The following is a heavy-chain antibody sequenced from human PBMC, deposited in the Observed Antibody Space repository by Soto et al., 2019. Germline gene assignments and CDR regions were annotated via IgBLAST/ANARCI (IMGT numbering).Heavy chain of an antibody. CDR3: ARGPACGGDCYLFDY. J-gene: IGHJ4*02. CDR2: INPGGGRT. CDR1: GYTFTSYY. V-gene: IGHV1-46*01. Sequence: QVQLVQSGAEVTKPGASVKLSCKASGYTFTSYYIHWVRQAPGQGLEWVAMINPGGGRTKNAQMFQGRVTMTRDASTGTVHMELRSLTSADRAVYYCARGPACGGDCYLFDYWGQGTLVTVSS. D-gene: IGHD2-21*02.